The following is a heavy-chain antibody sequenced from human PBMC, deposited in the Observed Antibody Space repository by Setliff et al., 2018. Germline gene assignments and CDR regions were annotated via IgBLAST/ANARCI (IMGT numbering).Heavy chain of an antibody. Sequence: ASVKVSCKASGYAFSAYYIHWVRQAPGQGLEWMGWINPHSGGTNFPQTFQGRVTMTRDTSINTAYMELSTLTSDDTAVYFCARATRDSGGWYYEYNWFDPWGQGTLVTVSS. CDR2: INPHSGGT. D-gene: IGHD6-19*01. CDR3: ARATRDSGGWYYEYNWFDP. J-gene: IGHJ5*02. V-gene: IGHV1-2*02. CDR1: GYAFSAYY.